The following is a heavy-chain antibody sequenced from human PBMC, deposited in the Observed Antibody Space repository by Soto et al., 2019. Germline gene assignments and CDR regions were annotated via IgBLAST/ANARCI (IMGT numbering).Heavy chain of an antibody. J-gene: IGHJ6*02. CDR2: INHSGST. CDR1: GGSFSGYF. V-gene: IGHV4-34*01. CDR3: ARGGYYGSGSKGDYGMDV. D-gene: IGHD3-10*01. Sequence: SETLSLTCAVYGGSFSGYFWSWIRQPPGKGLEWIGEINHSGSTNYNPSLKSRVTISVDTSKNQFSLKLSSVTAADTAVFYCARGGYYGSGSKGDYGMDVWGQGTTVTVSS.